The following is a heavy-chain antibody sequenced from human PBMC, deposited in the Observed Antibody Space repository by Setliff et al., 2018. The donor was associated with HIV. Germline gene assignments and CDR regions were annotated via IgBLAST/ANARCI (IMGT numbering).Heavy chain of an antibody. J-gene: IGHJ3*02. V-gene: IGHV3-43*02. D-gene: IGHD5-12*01. Sequence: QPGGSLRLSCAASGFIFGTYDMHWVRQVAGKGLEWVSAMGLLGDTYYADSVKGRFTISRDNSKNSLYLQMNSLRTEDTALYYCAKDRDGYNQDAFDIWGQGTMVTVSS. CDR1: GFIFGTYD. CDR3: AKDRDGYNQDAFDI. CDR2: MGLLGDT.